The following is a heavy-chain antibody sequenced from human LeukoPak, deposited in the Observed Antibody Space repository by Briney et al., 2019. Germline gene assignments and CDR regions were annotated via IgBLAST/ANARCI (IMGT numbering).Heavy chain of an antibody. V-gene: IGHV3-30-3*01. J-gene: IGHJ5*02. Sequence: PGRSLRLSCAASGFTFSSYAMHWVRQAPGKGLEWVAVISYDGSNKYYADSVKGRFTISRDNAKNSLYLQMNSLRAEDTAVYYCARVADPWGQGTLVTVSS. CDR3: ARVADP. CDR2: ISYDGSNK. CDR1: GFTFSSYA.